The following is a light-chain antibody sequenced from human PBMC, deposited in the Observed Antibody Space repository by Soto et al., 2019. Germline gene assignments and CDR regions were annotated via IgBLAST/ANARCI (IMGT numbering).Light chain of an antibody. CDR3: GSYTSSNTLV. V-gene: IGLV2-14*03. CDR2: EVT. J-gene: IGLJ1*01. CDR1: SSDVGGYNY. Sequence: QSALTQPASVSGSSGQSITISCTGTSSDVGGYNYVSWYQQHPGKAPKLLIYEVTYRPSGVSNRFSGSKSGNTASLTISGLQAEDEADYFCGSYTSSNTLVFGTGTKLTVL.